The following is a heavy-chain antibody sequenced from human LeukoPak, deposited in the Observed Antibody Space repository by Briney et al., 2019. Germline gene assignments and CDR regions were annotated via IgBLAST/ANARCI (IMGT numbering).Heavy chain of an antibody. CDR2: VNHDGTGT. D-gene: IGHD3-22*01. J-gene: IGHJ4*02. CDR1: GFTFTDRW. V-gene: IGHV3-74*01. Sequence: GGSLRLSCAASGFTFTDRWMHWVRQAPGKGLMWVSRVNHDGTGTSYADSVKGRFTISRDNSKNTLYLQMNSLRAEDTAVYYCAKTMSPYYYDSSGFWGQGTLVTVSS. CDR3: AKTMSPYYYDSSGF.